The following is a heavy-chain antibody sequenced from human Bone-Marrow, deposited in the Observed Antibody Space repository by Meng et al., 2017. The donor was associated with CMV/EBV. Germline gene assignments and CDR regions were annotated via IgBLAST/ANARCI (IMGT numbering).Heavy chain of an antibody. J-gene: IGHJ4*02. CDR1: GFTFSNAW. CDR3: TTGGHYFGN. Sequence: GESLKISCAASGFTFSNAWMSWVRQAPGKGLEWVGRIKSKTDGGTTDYAAPLKGKFTIPRDDSKNTLFLEMNGLKTEDTALYYCTTGGHYFGNWGQGTLVTVSS. D-gene: IGHD3-10*01. CDR2: IKSKTDGGTT. V-gene: IGHV3-15*01.